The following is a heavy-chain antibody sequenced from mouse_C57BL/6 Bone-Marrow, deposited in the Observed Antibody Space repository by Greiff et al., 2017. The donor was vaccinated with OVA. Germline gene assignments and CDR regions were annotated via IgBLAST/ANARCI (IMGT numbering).Heavy chain of an antibody. CDR2: IDPNSGGT. J-gene: IGHJ4*01. CDR3: ARGNYDYDGGSMDY. CDR1: GYTFTSYW. D-gene: IGHD2-4*01. V-gene: IGHV1-72*01. Sequence: QVQLQQPGAELVKPGASVKLSCKASGYTFTSYWMHWVKQRPGRGLEWLGRIDPNSGGTKYNEKFKSKATLTVDKPSSTAYMQLSSLTSEDSAVYYCARGNYDYDGGSMDYWGQGTSVTVSS.